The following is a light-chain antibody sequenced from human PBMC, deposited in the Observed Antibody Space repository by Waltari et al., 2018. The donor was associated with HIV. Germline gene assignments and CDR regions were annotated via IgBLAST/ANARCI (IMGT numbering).Light chain of an antibody. J-gene: IGLJ2*01. CDR1: NRNIGFFNL. CDR2: GVT. V-gene: IGLV2-14*01. Sequence: QSALTQPASVSGSPGQSLTITCTGTNRNIGFFNLVSWYQQYPGKAPHLLISGVTSRPPWVSTRFSCSKSGNTASLPISGLQTDDEAEYYCNSYSSDDTVVFGGGTKLTVL. CDR3: NSYSSDDTVV.